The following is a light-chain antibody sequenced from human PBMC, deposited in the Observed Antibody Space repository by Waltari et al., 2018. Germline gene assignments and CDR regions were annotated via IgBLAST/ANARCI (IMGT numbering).Light chain of an antibody. CDR2: NDR. Sequence: SYVLTRPPSLSVSPGQTARITCSGDALPKQYGFWYQQKPGQAPVMIIYNDRERPSAIPDRFSGSSSGTTVTLIISGVRAEDEADYYCQSIDASGVYYVFGGGTKLTVL. CDR3: QSIDASGVYYV. CDR1: ALPKQY. V-gene: IGLV3-25*03. J-gene: IGLJ1*01.